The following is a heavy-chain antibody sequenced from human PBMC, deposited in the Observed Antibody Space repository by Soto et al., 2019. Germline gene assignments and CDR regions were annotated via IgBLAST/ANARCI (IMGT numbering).Heavy chain of an antibody. Sequence: GGSLRLSCAASGFTFNGYAMSWVRQSPGKGLEWVAVISYDGSSKYHADSVKGRFTISRDNSKNTLHLQMNSLRAEDTAVYYCSKDRRGGRAVLDSWGQGTPVTVSS. D-gene: IGHD2-8*01. CDR3: SKDRRGGRAVLDS. CDR2: ISYDGSSK. CDR1: GFTFNGYA. V-gene: IGHV3-30*18. J-gene: IGHJ4*02.